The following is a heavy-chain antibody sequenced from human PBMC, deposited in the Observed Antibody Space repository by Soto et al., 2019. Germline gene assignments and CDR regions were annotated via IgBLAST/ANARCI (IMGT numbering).Heavy chain of an antibody. CDR3: ARVGERGDVH. CDR2: LNSDGSST. J-gene: IGHJ4*02. V-gene: IGHV3-74*01. Sequence: PGGSLRLSCAASGFTFSSHWMHWVRQAPGKGLVWVSRLNSDGSSTSYADSVKGRFTISRDNAKNTLYLQMSSLRAEDTAVYYCARVGERGDVHWGQGTLVAVYS. CDR1: GFTFSSHW. D-gene: IGHD1-26*01.